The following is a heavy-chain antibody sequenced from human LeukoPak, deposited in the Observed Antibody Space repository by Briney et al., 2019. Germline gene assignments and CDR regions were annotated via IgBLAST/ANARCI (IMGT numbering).Heavy chain of an antibody. V-gene: IGHV3-23*01. Sequence: PGGSLRLSCAASGFPFSSYAMSWVRQAPGKGLEWVSAISGSGGSTYYADSVKGRFTISRDNSKNTLYLQMNSLRAEDTAVYYCASDPPAKVTTFGDYWGQGTLVTVSS. CDR3: ASDPPAKVTTFGDY. D-gene: IGHD4-17*01. J-gene: IGHJ4*02. CDR2: ISGSGGST. CDR1: GFPFSSYA.